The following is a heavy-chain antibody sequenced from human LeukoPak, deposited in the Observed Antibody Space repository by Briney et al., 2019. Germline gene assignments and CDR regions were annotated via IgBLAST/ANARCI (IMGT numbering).Heavy chain of an antibody. J-gene: IGHJ5*02. CDR1: GGSISSGGYY. V-gene: IGHV4-61*08. Sequence: SQTLSLTCTVSGGSISSGGYYWSWIRQPPGKGLEWIGYIYYSGSTNYNPSLKSRVTISVDTSKNQFSLKLSSVTAADTAVYYCARDLVETPYYGSGSNNWFDPWGQGTLVTVSS. CDR2: IYYSGST. CDR3: ARDLVETPYYGSGSNNWFDP. D-gene: IGHD3-10*01.